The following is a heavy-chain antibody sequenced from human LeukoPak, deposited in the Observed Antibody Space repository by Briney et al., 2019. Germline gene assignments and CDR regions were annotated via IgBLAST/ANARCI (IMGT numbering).Heavy chain of an antibody. J-gene: IGHJ4*02. D-gene: IGHD3-10*01. Sequence: GGSLRLSCAASGFTFSSYSMNWVRQAPGKGLEWVSSISSSSSYIYYADSVKGRFTISRDNAKDSLYLQMNSLRAEDTVVYYCARVNGSGSYYIDYWGQGTLVTVSS. CDR2: ISSSSSYI. CDR1: GFTFSSYS. V-gene: IGHV3-21*01. CDR3: ARVNGSGSYYIDY.